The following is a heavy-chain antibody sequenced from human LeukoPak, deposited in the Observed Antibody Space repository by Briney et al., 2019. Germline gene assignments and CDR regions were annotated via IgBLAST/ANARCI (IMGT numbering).Heavy chain of an antibody. V-gene: IGHV3-7*03. D-gene: IGHD3-16*01. Sequence: GGSLRLFCAASGFTFSSYWMNWARQAPGKGLEWVASINHNGNVNYYVDSVKGRFTISRDNAKNSLYLQMSNLRAEDTAVYFCARGGGLDVWGQGATVTVSS. CDR3: ARGGGLDV. CDR1: GFTFSSYW. J-gene: IGHJ6*02. CDR2: INHNGNVN.